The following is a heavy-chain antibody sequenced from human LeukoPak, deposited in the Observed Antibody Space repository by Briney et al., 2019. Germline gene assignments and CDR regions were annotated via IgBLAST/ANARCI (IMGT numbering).Heavy chain of an antibody. CDR2: INPNSGGT. CDR3: ASRGGNCSGGSCYCYFDL. D-gene: IGHD2-15*01. J-gene: IGHJ2*01. V-gene: IGHV1-2*02. CDR1: GYTFTGYY. Sequence: ASLKVSCKASGYTFTGYYMHWVRQAPGQGLEWMGWINPNSGGTNYAQKFQGRVTMTRDTSISTAYMELSRLRSDDTAVYYCASRGGNCSGGSCYCYFDLWGRGTLVTVSS.